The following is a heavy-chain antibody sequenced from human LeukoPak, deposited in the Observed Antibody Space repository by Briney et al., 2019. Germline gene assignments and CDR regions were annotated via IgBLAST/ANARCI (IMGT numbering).Heavy chain of an antibody. Sequence: PGGSLRLSCAAPGFTFSSDWMHWVRQAPGKGLVWVSRINNDGSTTAYADSVKGRFTISRDNAKNTLFLQMNSLRAEDTAVYYCTRDSYSSAWDWGQGTLVTVSS. J-gene: IGHJ4*02. V-gene: IGHV3-74*01. CDR1: GFTFSSDW. CDR3: TRDSYSSAWD. D-gene: IGHD6-19*01. CDR2: INNDGSTT.